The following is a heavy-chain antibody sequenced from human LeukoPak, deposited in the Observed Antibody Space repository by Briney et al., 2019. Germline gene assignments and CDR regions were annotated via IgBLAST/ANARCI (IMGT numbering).Heavy chain of an antibody. CDR1: GGSISSHY. D-gene: IGHD6-19*01. Sequence: SETLSLTCTVSGGSISSHYWSWIRQPPGKGLEWIGYIYYSGSTNYNPSLRSRVTISVDTSKNQFSLKLSSVTAADTAVYYCARDVAGNFDYWGQGTLVTASS. CDR3: ARDVAGNFDY. CDR2: IYYSGST. J-gene: IGHJ4*02. V-gene: IGHV4-59*11.